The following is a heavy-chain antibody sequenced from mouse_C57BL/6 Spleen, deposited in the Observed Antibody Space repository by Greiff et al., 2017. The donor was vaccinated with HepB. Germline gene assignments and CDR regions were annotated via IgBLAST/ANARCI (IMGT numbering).Heavy chain of an antibody. CDR3: ARSGSSSWDFDV. D-gene: IGHD1-1*01. CDR1: GYTFTSYW. CDR2: IDPSDSYT. Sequence: QVQLQQPGAELVRPGTSVKLSCKASGYTFTSYWMHWVKQRPGQGLEWIGVIDPSDSYTNYNQKFKGKATLTVDTSSSTAYMQLSSLTSEDSAVYYCARSGSSSWDFDVWGTGPTVTVSS. V-gene: IGHV1-59*01. J-gene: IGHJ1*03.